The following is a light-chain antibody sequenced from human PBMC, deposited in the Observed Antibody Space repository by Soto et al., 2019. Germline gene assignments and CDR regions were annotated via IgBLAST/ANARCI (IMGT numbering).Light chain of an antibody. J-gene: IGKJ1*01. CDR2: DAS. Sequence: EIVVTKSPATLSLSPGESATLSCRASQGIXGCLVWDQQKPGQAPRFLXDDASNRATGSPVRFSGSGSGADFTLTISSLEPEDFAVYYCQQRSNLPCTFGQGTKVDIK. V-gene: IGKV3-11*01. CDR1: QGIXGC. CDR3: QQRSNLPCT.